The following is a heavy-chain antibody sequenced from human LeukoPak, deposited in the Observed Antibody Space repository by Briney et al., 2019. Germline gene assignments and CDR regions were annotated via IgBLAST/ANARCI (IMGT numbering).Heavy chain of an antibody. V-gene: IGHV3-74*01. J-gene: IGHJ4*02. D-gene: IGHD6-13*01. Sequence: GGSVRLSCAVSGFTSRSYWVHGPRHSRGEGLVGVSRFNSTGTSPSSAASVKDRFTISRDNAKNTLYLQMNSLRAEATAVYYCGREVQAAGKTPDYWGQGTLVTVSS. CDR1: GFTSRSYW. CDR3: GREVQAAGKTPDY. CDR2: FNSTGTSP.